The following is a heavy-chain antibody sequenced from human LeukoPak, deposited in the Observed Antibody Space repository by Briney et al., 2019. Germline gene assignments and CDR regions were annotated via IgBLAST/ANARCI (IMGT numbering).Heavy chain of an antibody. D-gene: IGHD3-22*01. Sequence: SETLSLTCSVSGGSISSYYWSWIRQPPGKGLEWIGSIYYSGSTYYNPSLKSRVSISVHTSKNQFSLKLSSVTAADTAVYYCARGTLASSSGYYGTYYYYYMDVWGKGTTVTISS. CDR2: IYYSGST. CDR3: ARGTLASSSGYYGTYYYYYMDV. J-gene: IGHJ6*03. CDR1: GGSISSYY. V-gene: IGHV4-39*07.